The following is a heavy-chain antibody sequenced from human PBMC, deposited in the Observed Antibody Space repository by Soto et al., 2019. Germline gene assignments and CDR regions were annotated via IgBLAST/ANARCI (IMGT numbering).Heavy chain of an antibody. CDR2: ISANNGNT. V-gene: IGHV1-18*01. Sequence: ASVKVSCKASGYTFTSYGITWVRQAPGQGLEWMGWISANNGNTNYVQKFQGRVTMTTDTSTSTVYMELRSLRSDDTAVYYCARDQGITTFGVYSMYYYGMDVWGQGTKVTVSS. CDR3: ARDQGITTFGVYSMYYYGMDV. CDR1: GYTFTSYG. J-gene: IGHJ6*02. D-gene: IGHD3-3*01.